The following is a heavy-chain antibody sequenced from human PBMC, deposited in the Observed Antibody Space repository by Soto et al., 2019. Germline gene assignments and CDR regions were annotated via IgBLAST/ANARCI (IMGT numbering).Heavy chain of an antibody. V-gene: IGHV3-15*01. J-gene: IGHJ4*02. CDR1: GFTFSNAW. CDR3: ATDGGFIVVVPAALDY. Sequence: GGSLRLSCAASGFTFSNAWMSWVRQAPGKGLEWVGRIKSKTDGGTTDYAAPVKGRFTISRDYSKNTLYLQMNSLKTEDTAVYYCATDGGFIVVVPAALDYWGQGTLVTVSS. CDR2: IKSKTDGGTT. D-gene: IGHD2-2*01.